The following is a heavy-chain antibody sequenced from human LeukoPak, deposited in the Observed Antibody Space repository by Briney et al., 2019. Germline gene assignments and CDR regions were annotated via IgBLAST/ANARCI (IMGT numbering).Heavy chain of an antibody. CDR2: ISDSGTTI. J-gene: IGHJ4*02. Sequence: GGSLGLSCAASGFTFSTFEMSWVRQAPGKGLEWVSYISDSGTTIYYTDSVKGRFTISRDNAKNSLYLQMNRLRAEDAGVYYCGGKVEATRGYYSKYWGQGARVTVSP. CDR1: GFTFSTFE. D-gene: IGHD1-26*01. CDR3: GGKVEATRGYYSKY. V-gene: IGHV3-48*03.